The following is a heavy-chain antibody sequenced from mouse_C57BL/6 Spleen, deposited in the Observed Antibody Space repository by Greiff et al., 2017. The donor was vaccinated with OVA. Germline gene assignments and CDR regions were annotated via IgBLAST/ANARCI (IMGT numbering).Heavy chain of an antibody. J-gene: IGHJ1*03. CDR1: GFNIKNTY. CDR2: IDPANGNT. Sequence: EVQRVESVAELVRPGASVKLSCTASGFNIKNTYMHWVKQRPEQGLEWIGRIDPANGNTKYAPKFQGKATITADTSSNTAYLQLSSLTSEDTAIYYCARVYYYGSSPYWYFDVWGTGTTVTVSS. CDR3: ARVYYYGSSPYWYFDV. V-gene: IGHV14-3*01. D-gene: IGHD1-1*01.